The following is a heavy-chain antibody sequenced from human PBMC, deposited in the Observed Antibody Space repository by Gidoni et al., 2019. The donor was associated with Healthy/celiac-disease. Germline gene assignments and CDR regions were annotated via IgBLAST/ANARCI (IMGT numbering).Heavy chain of an antibody. J-gene: IGHJ4*02. V-gene: IGHV4-38-2*02. CDR3: ARDPGCSGGSCYFDY. CDR1: GYSLSRGYY. Sequence: QVQLQESGPGLVKPSETLSLTCAVSGYSLSRGYYWGWIRQPPGKGLEWIGSIYHSGSTYYNPSLKSRVTISVDTSKNQFSLKLSSVTAADTAVYYCARDPGCSGGSCYFDYWGQGTLVTVSS. CDR2: IYHSGST. D-gene: IGHD2-15*01.